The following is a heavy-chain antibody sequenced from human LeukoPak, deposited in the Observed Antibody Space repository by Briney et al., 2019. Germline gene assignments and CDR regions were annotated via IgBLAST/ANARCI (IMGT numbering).Heavy chain of an antibody. CDR1: GGSISSYY. V-gene: IGHV4-59*08. CDR2: LDYSGST. J-gene: IGHJ4*02. CDR3: ARHGGGLFGY. D-gene: IGHD3-16*01. Sequence: PSETLSLTCTVSGGSISSYYWTWIRQPPGKGLEWIGYLDYSGSTNYNPSLKSRVTISVDTSKNQFSLKLSSVTAADTAVYYCARHGGGLFGYWGQGTLVTVSS.